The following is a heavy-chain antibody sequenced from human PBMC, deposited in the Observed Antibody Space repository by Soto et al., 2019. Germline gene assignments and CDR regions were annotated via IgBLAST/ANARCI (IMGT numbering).Heavy chain of an antibody. CDR1: GFTFRSYV. V-gene: IGHV3-33*05. D-gene: IGHD3-16*01. CDR2: TSYDGSNN. J-gene: IGHJ4*02. Sequence: QVQLVESGGGVVQPGTSLRRSCVGSGFTFRSYVIHWVRQAPGKGLEWVALTSYDGSNNFYGDSVKGRFTISRHNSRNTVELQMDSLRFDDTALYYCARWGTTGGLDVWGQGTLVSVSS. CDR3: ARWGTTGGLDV.